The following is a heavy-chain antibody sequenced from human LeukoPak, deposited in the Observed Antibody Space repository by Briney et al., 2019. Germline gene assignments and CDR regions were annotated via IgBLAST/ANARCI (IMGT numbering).Heavy chain of an antibody. V-gene: IGHV3-23*01. J-gene: IGHJ4*02. Sequence: GGSLRLSCAASGFTFSNYAMSWVRLAPGKGLEWVSAISATGGTTFYADSVKGRFTISRDNSKNTLYLQMNSLRAEDTAVYYCAREYSGSYDPFDYWGQGTLVTVSS. CDR3: AREYSGSYDPFDY. CDR2: ISATGGTT. D-gene: IGHD1-26*01. CDR1: GFTFSNYA.